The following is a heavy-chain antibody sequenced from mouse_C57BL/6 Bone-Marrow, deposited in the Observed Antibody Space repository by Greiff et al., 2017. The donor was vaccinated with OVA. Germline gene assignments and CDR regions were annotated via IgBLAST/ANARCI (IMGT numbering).Heavy chain of an antibody. Sequence: VQLQQSGPELVKPGASVKISCKASGYTFTDYYMNWVKQSHGKSLEWIGDINPNNGGTSYNQKFKGKATLTVDKSSSTAYMELRSLTSEDSAVYYCARYYYGSSYVDYWGQGTTLTVSS. CDR2: INPNNGGT. J-gene: IGHJ2*01. D-gene: IGHD1-1*01. CDR1: GYTFTDYY. V-gene: IGHV1-26*01. CDR3: ARYYYGSSYVDY.